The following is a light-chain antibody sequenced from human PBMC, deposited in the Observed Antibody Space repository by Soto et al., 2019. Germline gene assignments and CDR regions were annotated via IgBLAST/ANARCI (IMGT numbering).Light chain of an antibody. CDR1: QSVSRSF. Sequence: EIVLTQSPGTLSLSPGERATLSFRASQSVSRSFLAWYQQKPGQAPRLLIYVASSRATGIPDRFSGSGSGTDFTLTISRLEPEDSALYYCQQYDTSPRTFGQGTKLEI. J-gene: IGKJ2*01. CDR2: VAS. CDR3: QQYDTSPRT. V-gene: IGKV3-20*01.